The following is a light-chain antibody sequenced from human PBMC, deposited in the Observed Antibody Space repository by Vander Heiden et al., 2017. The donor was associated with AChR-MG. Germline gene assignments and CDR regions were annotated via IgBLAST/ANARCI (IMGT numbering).Light chain of an antibody. V-gene: IGLV3-1*01. CDR1: HLGDKY. CDR2: QDS. CDR3: QAWDSSTANLWV. Sequence: SYELPQPPSVSVSLGQTASLTCAGDHLGDKYACWYQQKPGQATVLVIYQDSKRPSGIPERFPGSNSGNTATLTISGTQAKDEADYYCQAWDSSTANLWVFGGGTKLTVL. J-gene: IGLJ3*02.